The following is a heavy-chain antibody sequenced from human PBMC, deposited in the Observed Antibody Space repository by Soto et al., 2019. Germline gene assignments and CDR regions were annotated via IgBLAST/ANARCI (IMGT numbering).Heavy chain of an antibody. Sequence: GGSLRLSCAASGFTFSSYGMHWVRQAPGKGLEWVAVISYDGSNKYYADSVKGRFTISRDNSKNTLYLQMNSLRAEDTAVYYCAKVPRITIFGVVTSAPYYYYGMDVWGQGTTVTVSS. CDR3: AKVPRITIFGVVTSAPYYYYGMDV. CDR2: ISYDGSNK. D-gene: IGHD3-3*01. V-gene: IGHV3-30*18. CDR1: GFTFSSYG. J-gene: IGHJ6*02.